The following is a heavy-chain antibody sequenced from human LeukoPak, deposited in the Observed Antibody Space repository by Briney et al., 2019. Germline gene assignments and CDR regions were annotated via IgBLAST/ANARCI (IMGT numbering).Heavy chain of an antibody. CDR3: AKVDYVWGSYRLPLANDAFDI. J-gene: IGHJ3*02. CDR1: GFTFSSYA. D-gene: IGHD3-16*02. CDR2: ISGSGGST. Sequence: SGGSLRLSCAASGFTFSSYAMSWVRQAPGKGLGWVSAISGSGGSTYYADSVKGRFTISRDNSKNTLYLQMNSLRAEDTAVYYCAKVDYVWGSYRLPLANDAFDIWGQGTMVTVSS. V-gene: IGHV3-23*01.